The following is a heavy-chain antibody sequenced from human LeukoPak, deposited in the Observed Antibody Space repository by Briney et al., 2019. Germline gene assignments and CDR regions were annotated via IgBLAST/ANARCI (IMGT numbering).Heavy chain of an antibody. CDR3: ATYCSGGRCYPTFDY. D-gene: IGHD2-15*01. CDR2: ISSSGSTI. V-gene: IGHV3-11*01. CDR1: GFTFSDYY. Sequence: GGSLRLSCAASGFTFSDYYMSWIRQAPGKGLEWVSYISSSGSTIYYADSVKGRFTISRDNAKNSLYLQMNSLRAEDTAVYYCATYCSGGRCYPTFDYWGQGTLSPSPQ. J-gene: IGHJ4*02.